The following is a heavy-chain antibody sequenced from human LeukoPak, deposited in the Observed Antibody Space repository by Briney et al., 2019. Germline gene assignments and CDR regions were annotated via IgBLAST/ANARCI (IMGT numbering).Heavy chain of an antibody. D-gene: IGHD3-9*01. V-gene: IGHV2-70*01. Sequence: ESGPALVNPTQTLTLTCTFSGFSLSTSGMCVSWIRQPPGKALEWLALIDWDDDKYYSISLKTRLTISKDTSKNQVVLTMTNMDPVDTATYYCARISHYDILTGYDSFDYWGQGTLVTVSS. CDR3: ARISHYDILTGYDSFDY. CDR2: IDWDDDK. CDR1: GFSLSTSGMC. J-gene: IGHJ4*02.